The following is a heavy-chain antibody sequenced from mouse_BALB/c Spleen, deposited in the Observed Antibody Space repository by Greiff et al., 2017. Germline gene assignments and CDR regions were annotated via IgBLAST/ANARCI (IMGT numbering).Heavy chain of an antibody. CDR3: TRGNWTTFYAMDY. J-gene: IGHJ4*01. CDR2: IDPETGGT. Sequence: QVQLQQSGAELVRPGASVTLSCKASGYTFTDYEMHWVKQTPVHGLEWIGAIDPETGGTAYNQKFKGKATLTADKSSSTAYMELRSLTSEDSAVYYCTRGNWTTFYAMDYWGQGTSVTVSS. CDR1: GYTFTDYE. V-gene: IGHV1-15*01. D-gene: IGHD1-1*01.